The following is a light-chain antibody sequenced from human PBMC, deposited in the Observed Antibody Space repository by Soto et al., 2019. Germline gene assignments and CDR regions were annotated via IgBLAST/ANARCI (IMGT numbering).Light chain of an antibody. Sequence: DIQMTQSPSSLSASVGDRVTIACRASQGIKNYLAWYQHKPGKVPQLLIFAASTLQSGVPSRFSGSGSGTDFTLPISSLQPEDVATYYCQKYDGVPWTFGQGTKVEIK. CDR3: QKYDGVPWT. J-gene: IGKJ1*01. CDR1: QGIKNY. CDR2: AAS. V-gene: IGKV1-27*01.